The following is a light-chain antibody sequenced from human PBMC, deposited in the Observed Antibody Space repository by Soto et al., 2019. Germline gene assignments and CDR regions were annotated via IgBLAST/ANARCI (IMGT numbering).Light chain of an antibody. CDR1: QNIDIY. CDR2: TTS. Sequence: DVQMTQSPSSLSASVGDRVTITCRASQNIDIYLNWYQQKPGRPPTLLIYTTSRLQSGVPTRFSGSGSGTDFTLTISNLQPEDFATSSRHQSYITPPAFGQGTKVGIK. CDR3: HQSYITPPA. V-gene: IGKV1-39*01. J-gene: IGKJ2*01.